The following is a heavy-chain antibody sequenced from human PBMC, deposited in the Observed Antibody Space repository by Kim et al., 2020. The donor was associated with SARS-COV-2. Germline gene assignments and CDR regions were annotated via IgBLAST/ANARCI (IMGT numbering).Heavy chain of an antibody. CDR2: ISGYKGNA. CDR1: GYIFTSNA. D-gene: IGHD3-10*01. CDR3: ARSITLVRENVLYV. J-gene: IGHJ3*01. V-gene: IGHV1-18*01. Sequence: ASVKVSCKASGYIFTSNAISWVRQGPGQGLEWMGWISGYKGNANYAQKFQDRLTLTIDKSTSTAYMELRNLRYDETAIYYCARSITLVRENVLYVWGQGT.